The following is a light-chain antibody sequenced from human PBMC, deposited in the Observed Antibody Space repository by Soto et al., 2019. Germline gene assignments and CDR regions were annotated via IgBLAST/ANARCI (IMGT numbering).Light chain of an antibody. CDR2: EVS. J-gene: IGLJ1*01. CDR3: SSYAGSNILYV. Sequence: HSALSQPPSASGSTGQSVAISCTRTSSDVGGYNYVSWYQQHPGKAPKLMIYEVSKRPSGVPDRFSASKSGNTASLTVSGLQAEDEADYYCSSYAGSNILYVFGTGTKVTVL. V-gene: IGLV2-8*01. CDR1: SSDVGGYNY.